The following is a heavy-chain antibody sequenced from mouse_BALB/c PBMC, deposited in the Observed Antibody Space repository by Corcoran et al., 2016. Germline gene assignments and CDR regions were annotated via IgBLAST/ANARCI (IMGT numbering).Heavy chain of an antibody. Sequence: QIQLVQSGAELKKPAETVKISCKASGCTFTNYGMNWLKQAPGKGLKRMGWINTYTGEHTYADDFKGRCAFSLETSASTAYLQINNLKNEDTATYFCTREPYAMDYWGQGTSVTVSS. CDR3: TREPYAMDY. V-gene: IGHV9-3-1*01. J-gene: IGHJ4*01. CDR2: INTYTGEH. CDR1: GCTFTNYG.